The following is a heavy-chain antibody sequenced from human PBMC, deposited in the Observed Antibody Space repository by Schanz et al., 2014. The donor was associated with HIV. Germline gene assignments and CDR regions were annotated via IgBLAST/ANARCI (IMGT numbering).Heavy chain of an antibody. CDR1: GFTFSNYG. Sequence: QVQLVESGGGVVQPGRSLRLSCAASGFTFSNYGMNWVRQAPGKGLGWVAVISYDGSNKYYADSVKGRFTISRDNSKNTLYLQMNSLRAEDTAVYYCAKDRITGTTGVPYYYYGMDVWGQGTTVTVSS. CDR2: ISYDGSNK. CDR3: AKDRITGTTGVPYYYYGMDV. J-gene: IGHJ6*02. V-gene: IGHV3-30*18. D-gene: IGHD1-7*01.